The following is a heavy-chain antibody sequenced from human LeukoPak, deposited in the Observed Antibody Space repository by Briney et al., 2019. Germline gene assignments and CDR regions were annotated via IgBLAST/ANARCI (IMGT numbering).Heavy chain of an antibody. CDR1: GFTFTTYW. D-gene: IGHD6-6*01. CDR2: ISTDGSST. Sequence: GGSLRLSCAASGFTFTTYWMHWVRQSPGKGLVWVSHISTDGSSTDYADSVKGRFTISGDNAKNTVYLQMNSLRAEDTAVYYCARDLYSGSVDYWGQGTLVTVSS. J-gene: IGHJ4*02. V-gene: IGHV3-74*01. CDR3: ARDLYSGSVDY.